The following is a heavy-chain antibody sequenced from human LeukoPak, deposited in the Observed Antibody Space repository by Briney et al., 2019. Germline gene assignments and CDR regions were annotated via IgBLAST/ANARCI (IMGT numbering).Heavy chain of an antibody. D-gene: IGHD4-17*01. Sequence: GASVKVSCKASGYTLTSYYMHWVRQAPGQGLEWMGIINPSGGSTSYAQKFKGRVTMTRDTSTSTVYMELSSLRSEDTAVYYCARENGDYDAFDIWGQGTMVTVSS. J-gene: IGHJ3*02. V-gene: IGHV1-46*01. CDR1: GYTLTSYY. CDR3: ARENGDYDAFDI. CDR2: INPSGGST.